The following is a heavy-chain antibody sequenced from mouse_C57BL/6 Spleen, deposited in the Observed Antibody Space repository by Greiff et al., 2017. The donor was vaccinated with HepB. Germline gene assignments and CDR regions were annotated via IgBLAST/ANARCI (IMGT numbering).Heavy chain of an antibody. D-gene: IGHD2-3*01. CDR2: IYPRDGST. CDR3: ARSYDGYYPAWFAY. J-gene: IGHJ3*01. V-gene: IGHV1-85*01. Sequence: QVQLKQSGPELVKPGASVKLSCKASGYTFTSYDINWVKQRPGQGLEWIGWIYPRDGSTKYNEKFKGKATLTVDTSSSTAYMELHSLTSEDSAVYFCARSYDGYYPAWFAYWGQGTLVTVSA. CDR1: GYTFTSYD.